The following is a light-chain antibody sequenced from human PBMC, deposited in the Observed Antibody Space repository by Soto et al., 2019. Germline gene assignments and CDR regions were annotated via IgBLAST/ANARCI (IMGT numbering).Light chain of an antibody. Sequence: DIQLTQSPSFLSPSIGESVTITCRASQVISTSLAWYQVKPGKAPKLLIYAASTLESGVPSRFSATVSGTNFTLAISSLQSEDFAVYFCQQYAYWPETFGQGTKVDI. CDR3: QQYAYWPET. V-gene: IGKV1-9*01. CDR1: QVISTS. CDR2: AAS. J-gene: IGKJ1*01.